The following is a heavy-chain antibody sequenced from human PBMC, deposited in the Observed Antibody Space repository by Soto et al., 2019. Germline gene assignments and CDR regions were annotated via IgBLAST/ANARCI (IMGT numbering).Heavy chain of an antibody. V-gene: IGHV4-31*03. CDR2: IYYSGST. J-gene: IGHJ4*02. CDR3: AAQDFDWLSPIEN. D-gene: IGHD3-9*01. CDR1: GGSISSGGYY. Sequence: QVQLQESGPGLVKPSQILSLTCTVSGGSISSGGYYWSWIRQHPGKGLEWIWYIYYSGSTYYNPSLKSRVTISVDTSKNQFSLKLSSVTAADTAVYYCAAQDFDWLSPIENWGQGTLVTVS.